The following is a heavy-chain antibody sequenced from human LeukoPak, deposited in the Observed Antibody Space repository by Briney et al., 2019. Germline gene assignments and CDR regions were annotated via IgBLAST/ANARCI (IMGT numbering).Heavy chain of an antibody. CDR3: ARDLTSGRKSFDY. CDR2: ISSSSNYI. Sequence: GGSLRLSCVGSGFTFSGYSMTWVRQAPGKGLEWVSYISSSSNYIYYADAVKGRFTISRDNAKNSLYLQMDSLRAEDTAVYFCARDLTSGRKSFDYWGQGTVVAVSP. D-gene: IGHD6-19*01. J-gene: IGHJ4*02. CDR1: GFTFSGYS. V-gene: IGHV3-21*01.